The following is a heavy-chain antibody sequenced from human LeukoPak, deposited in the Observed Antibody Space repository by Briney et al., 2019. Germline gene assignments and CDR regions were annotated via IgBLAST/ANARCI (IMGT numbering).Heavy chain of an antibody. CDR1: GGSISSSSYY. Sequence: SETLSLTCTVSGGSISSSSYYWGWIRQPAGKGLEWIVSIYYSGSTYYNPSLKSRVTISVDTPKNPFSLKLSSVTAADTAVYYCARASRGIAVYWGQGTLVTVSS. CDR3: ARASRGIAVY. CDR2: IYYSGST. D-gene: IGHD6-19*01. J-gene: IGHJ4*02. V-gene: IGHV4-39*07.